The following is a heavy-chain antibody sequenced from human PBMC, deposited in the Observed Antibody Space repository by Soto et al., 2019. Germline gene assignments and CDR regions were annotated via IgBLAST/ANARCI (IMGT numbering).Heavy chain of an antibody. CDR2: IKSKTHGGTT. CDR1: GFTFSNAW. V-gene: IGHV3-15*07. J-gene: IGHJ4*02. CDR3: TTDFFCSGGSCYRIDY. D-gene: IGHD2-15*01. Sequence: EVQLVESGGGLVKPGGSLRLSCAASGFTFSNAWMNWVRQAPGKGLEWVGRIKSKTHGGTTDYAAPVKGRFTISRDDSKNTPYLQMNSLKTEDTAVYYCTTDFFCSGGSCYRIDYWGQGALVTVSS.